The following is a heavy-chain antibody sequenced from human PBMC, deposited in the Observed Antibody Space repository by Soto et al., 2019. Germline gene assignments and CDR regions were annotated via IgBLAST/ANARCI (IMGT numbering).Heavy chain of an antibody. D-gene: IGHD3-22*01. V-gene: IGHV3-9*01. Sequence: EVQLVESGGGLVQPGRSLRLSCAASGFTFDDYVMHWVRQVPGKGLEWVSSISWNSGNIGYADSVKGRFTISRDNAQKSLFLQMNSLRPEDTAFYYCAKDTYSSSPYYMDVWGKGTTVTVSS. CDR3: AKDTYSSSPYYMDV. J-gene: IGHJ6*03. CDR2: ISWNSGNI. CDR1: GFTFDDYV.